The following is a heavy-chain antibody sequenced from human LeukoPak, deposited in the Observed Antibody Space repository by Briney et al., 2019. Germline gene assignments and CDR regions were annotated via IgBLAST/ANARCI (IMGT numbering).Heavy chain of an antibody. CDR2: IYTSGST. J-gene: IGHJ5*02. CDR1: GGSLSSYY. D-gene: IGHD6-19*01. V-gene: IGHV4-4*07. CDR3: ARVVPPNSSGAWFVP. Sequence: SETLSLTCTVSGGSLSSYYWSWIRQPAGKGLEWIGRIYTSGSTNYNPSLKKRVTMSVDTSKNQFSLKLSSVTAADTAVYYCARVVPPNSSGAWFVPWGQGALVPLSS.